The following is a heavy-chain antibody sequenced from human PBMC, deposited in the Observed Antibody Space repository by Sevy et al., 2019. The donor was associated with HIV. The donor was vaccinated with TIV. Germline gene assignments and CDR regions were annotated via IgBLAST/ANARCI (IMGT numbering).Heavy chain of an antibody. D-gene: IGHD6-19*01. Sequence: GGSLRLSCAASGFTFSRYGMHWVRQAPGKGLEWVACIRFDGNNKHYVDSVMGRFTISRDDSKNTLYLQMNSLRSEDTAVYYCAKDSVARNLHFDYWGQGALVTVSS. J-gene: IGHJ4*02. CDR3: AKDSVARNLHFDY. CDR1: GFTFSRYG. CDR2: IRFDGNNK. V-gene: IGHV3-30*02.